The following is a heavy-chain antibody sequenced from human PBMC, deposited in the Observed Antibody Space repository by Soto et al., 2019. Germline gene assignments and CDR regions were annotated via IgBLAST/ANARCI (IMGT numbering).Heavy chain of an antibody. CDR3: ARDKFWELLVSDAFDI. D-gene: IGHD1-26*01. J-gene: IGHJ3*02. CDR2: ISGSGGST. V-gene: IGHV3-23*01. Sequence: CVPQRHPRTAATFTISDLARHRVLQTKRKGLEWVSAISGSGGSTYYADSVKGRFTISRDSAKNSLYLQMNSLRAEDTAVYYCARDKFWELLVSDAFDIWGQGTMVTVSS. CDR1: TFTISDLA.